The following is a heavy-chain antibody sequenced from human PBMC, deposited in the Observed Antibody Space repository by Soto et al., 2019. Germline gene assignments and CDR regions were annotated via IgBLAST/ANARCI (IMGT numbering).Heavy chain of an antibody. D-gene: IGHD6-19*01. V-gene: IGHV3-74*01. Sequence: PGGSLRLSCAASGFTFTSYWMHWVRQAPGKGLVWVSRINNDGSSTSYADSVEGRFTISRDNAKNTLYLQMHSLRAEDTALYYCARDGYSSGWYTDYWGQGTLVTVSS. J-gene: IGHJ4*02. CDR2: INNDGSST. CDR3: ARDGYSSGWYTDY. CDR1: GFTFTSYW.